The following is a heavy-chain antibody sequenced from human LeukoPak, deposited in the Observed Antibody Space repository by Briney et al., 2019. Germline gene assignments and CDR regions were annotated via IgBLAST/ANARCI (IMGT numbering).Heavy chain of an antibody. D-gene: IGHD2-15*01. CDR1: GYSFSTFD. J-gene: IGHJ4*02. V-gene: IGHV1-8*01. CDR3: ARLSLDGGSCYDY. Sequence: ASVKVSCKASGYSFSTFDINWVRQAPGQGPEWMGWMNPNSGNTGYAQKFQGRVTLTRSTSMTTAYMELSSLRSEDTAVYYCARLSLDGGSCYDYWGQGTPVTISS. CDR2: MNPNSGNT.